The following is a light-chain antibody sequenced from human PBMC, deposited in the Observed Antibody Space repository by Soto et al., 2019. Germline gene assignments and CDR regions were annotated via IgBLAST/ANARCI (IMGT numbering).Light chain of an antibody. CDR3: QVWDSSTGV. V-gene: IGLV3-9*01. J-gene: IGLJ3*02. Sequence: SYELTQPLSVSVALGQTARITCGGNNIGSKNVYWYQQKPGQAPVLVIFRDNKRPSGIPERFSGSNSGNTATLTISRAQAGDEADYYCQVWDSSTGVFGGGTKLTVL. CDR1: NIGSKN. CDR2: RDN.